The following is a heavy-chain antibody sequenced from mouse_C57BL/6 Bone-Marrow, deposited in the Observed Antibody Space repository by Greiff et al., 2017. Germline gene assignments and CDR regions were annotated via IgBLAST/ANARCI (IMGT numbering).Heavy chain of an antibody. D-gene: IGHD2-3*01. CDR3: ARGGWLRFAY. V-gene: IGHV1-69*01. CDR1: GYTFTSYW. J-gene: IGHJ3*01. CDR2: IDPSDSYT. Sequence: VQLQQPGAELVMPGASVKLSCKASGYTFTSYWMHWVKQRPGQGLEWIGEIDPSDSYTNYNQKFKGKSTLTVDKSSSTAYMQLSSLTSEDSAVYCCARGGWLRFAYWGQGTLVTVSA.